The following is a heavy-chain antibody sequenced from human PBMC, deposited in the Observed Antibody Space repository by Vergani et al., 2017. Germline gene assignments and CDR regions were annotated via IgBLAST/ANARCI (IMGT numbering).Heavy chain of an antibody. CDR1: GFTFGDYA. J-gene: IGHJ4*02. CDR2: IRSEPYGGTT. D-gene: IGHD5-18*01. V-gene: IGHV3-49*03. Sequence: EVQLVESGGGLVQPGRSLRLSCTASGFTFGDYAMNWFRQAPGKGLEWVGFIRSEPYGGTTEYAASVKGRFTISRDDSKSIDYLQMNSLKTEDTAVYYCTRPWDGYTYGPGYWGQGTLVTVSS. CDR3: TRPWDGYTYGPGY.